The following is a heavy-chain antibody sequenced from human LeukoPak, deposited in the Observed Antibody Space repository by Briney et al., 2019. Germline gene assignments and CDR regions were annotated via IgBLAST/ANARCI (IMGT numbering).Heavy chain of an antibody. Sequence: PGRSLRLSCAASGFTFSNYGMHWVRQAPGKGLEWVAVISYDESNKYYADSVKGRFTISRDNSKNTLYLQMNSLRAEDTAVYYCAKGPPDGSSWYKRTEGWGQGTLVTVSS. D-gene: IGHD6-13*01. J-gene: IGHJ4*02. CDR2: ISYDESNK. V-gene: IGHV3-30*18. CDR1: GFTFSNYG. CDR3: AKGPPDGSSWYKRTEG.